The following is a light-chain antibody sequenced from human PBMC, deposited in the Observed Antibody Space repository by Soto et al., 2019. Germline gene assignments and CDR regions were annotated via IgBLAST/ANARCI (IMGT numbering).Light chain of an antibody. CDR3: QQSNNWPWT. V-gene: IGKV3-15*01. J-gene: IGKJ1*01. CDR1: QSVSSS. CDR2: GAS. Sequence: EILMPQSPATLSVSPGERATRSCRASQSVSSSLAWYQQKPGQAPRLLIYGASTRATGIPARFSGSGSGTEFTLTISSLQSEDFAVYYCQQSNNWPWTFGQGTKVDIK.